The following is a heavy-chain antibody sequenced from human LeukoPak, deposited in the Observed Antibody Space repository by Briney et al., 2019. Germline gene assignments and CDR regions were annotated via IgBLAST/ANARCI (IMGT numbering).Heavy chain of an antibody. V-gene: IGHV3-21*01. CDR3: ARDGDYGDYIDY. J-gene: IGHJ4*02. Sequence: GALRLSCAASGFTFSSYSMNWVRQAPGKGLEWVSSISSSSSYIYYADSVKGRFTISRDNAKNSLYLQMNSLRAEDTAVYYCARDGDYGDYIDYWGQGTLVTVSS. CDR2: ISSSSSYI. D-gene: IGHD4-17*01. CDR1: GFTFSSYS.